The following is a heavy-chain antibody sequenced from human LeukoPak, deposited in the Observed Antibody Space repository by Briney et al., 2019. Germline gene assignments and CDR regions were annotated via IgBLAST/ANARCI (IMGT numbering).Heavy chain of an antibody. CDR1: GFTFSSYA. CDR3: AKDLEQQLPLYSAMDV. J-gene: IGHJ6*02. Sequence: GGSLRLSCAASGFTFSSYAMSWVRQAPGKGLEWVSAVSGSGGSTYYADSVKGRFTISRDNSKNTMYLQMNSLRAEDTAVYYCAKDLEQQLPLYSAMDVWGQGTTVTVSS. D-gene: IGHD6-13*01. V-gene: IGHV3-23*01. CDR2: VSGSGGST.